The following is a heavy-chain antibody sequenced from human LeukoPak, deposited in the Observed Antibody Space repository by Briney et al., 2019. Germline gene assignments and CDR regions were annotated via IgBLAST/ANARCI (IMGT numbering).Heavy chain of an antibody. D-gene: IGHD4-23*01. J-gene: IGHJ3*02. CDR3: ARPSTVVRFEDAFDI. CDR1: GFTFSSYA. CDR2: ISYDGSNK. V-gene: IGHV3-30-3*01. Sequence: PGGSLRLSCAASGFTFSSYAMHWVRQAPGKGLEWVAVISYDGSNKYYADSVKGRFTISRDNSKNTLYLQMNSLRAEDTAVYYCARPSTVVRFEDAFDIWGQGTMVTVSS.